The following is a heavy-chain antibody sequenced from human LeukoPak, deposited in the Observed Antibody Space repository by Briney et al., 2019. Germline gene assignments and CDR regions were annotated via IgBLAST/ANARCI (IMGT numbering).Heavy chain of an antibody. CDR1: GGSISSSSYY. V-gene: IGHV4-39*07. J-gene: IGHJ3*02. Sequence: KPSETLSLTCTVSGGSISSSSYYWGWIRQPPGKGLEWIGGIYYSGNTYYNPSLKSQITILVDTSKNQFSLILSSVTAADTAVYYCARDSGYFVGDAFDIWGQGTMVTVSS. CDR2: IYYSGNT. D-gene: IGHD5-12*01. CDR3: ARDSGYFVGDAFDI.